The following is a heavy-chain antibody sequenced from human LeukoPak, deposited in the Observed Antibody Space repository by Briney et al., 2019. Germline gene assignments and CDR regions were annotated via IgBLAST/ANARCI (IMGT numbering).Heavy chain of an antibody. CDR1: GGSFNGYY. D-gene: IGHD3-16*01. CDR2: INHSGST. V-gene: IGHV4-34*01. J-gene: IGHJ3*02. Sequence: SETLSLTCAVYGGSFNGYYWSWIRQPPGKGLEWSGEINHSGSTNYNPSLKSRVTISVDTSKNQFSLKLSSVTAADTAVYYCARGLYPRDAFDIWGQGTMATVSS. CDR3: ARGLYPRDAFDI.